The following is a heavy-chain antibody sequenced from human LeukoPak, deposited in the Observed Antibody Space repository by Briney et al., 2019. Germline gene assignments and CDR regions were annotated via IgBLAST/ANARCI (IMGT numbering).Heavy chain of an antibody. CDR2: ISYDGSNK. J-gene: IGHJ6*02. V-gene: IGHV3-30-3*01. Sequence: GGSLRLSCAASGFTFSSYAMHWVRQAPGKGLEWVAVISYDGSNKYYADSVKGRFTISRDNARNSPYLQMNSLRAEDTAVYYCAREVSLSLWGQGTTVTVSS. D-gene: IGHD5/OR15-5a*01. CDR3: AREVSLSL. CDR1: GFTFSSYA.